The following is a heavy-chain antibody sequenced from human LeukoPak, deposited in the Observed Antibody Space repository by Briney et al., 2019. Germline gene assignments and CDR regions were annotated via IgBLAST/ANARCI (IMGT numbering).Heavy chain of an antibody. J-gene: IGHJ4*02. Sequence: PSETLSLTCTVSGGSMSSNFWSWIRQPPGEGLEWIGSVHYSGSTNYNPSLKSRVTISVDTSKNQFSLELNSVTAADTAVYFCARAPPRGANGTSRFFDYWGQGTLVIASS. CDR1: GGSMSSNF. CDR2: VHYSGST. V-gene: IGHV4-59*01. CDR3: ARAPPRGANGTSRFFDY. D-gene: IGHD1-1*01.